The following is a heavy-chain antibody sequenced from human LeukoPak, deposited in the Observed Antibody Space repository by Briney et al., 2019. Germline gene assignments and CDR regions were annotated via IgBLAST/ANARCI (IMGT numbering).Heavy chain of an antibody. Sequence: KTGGSLRLSCAASGFTFSSYAMSWVRQAPGKGLEWVSSISSSSSYIYYADSVKGRFTISRDNAKNSLYLQMNSLRAEDTAVYYCARLSSGYYRPGDYWGQGTLVTVSS. D-gene: IGHD3-22*01. CDR2: ISSSSSYI. CDR1: GFTFSSYA. CDR3: ARLSSGYYRPGDY. V-gene: IGHV3-21*01. J-gene: IGHJ4*02.